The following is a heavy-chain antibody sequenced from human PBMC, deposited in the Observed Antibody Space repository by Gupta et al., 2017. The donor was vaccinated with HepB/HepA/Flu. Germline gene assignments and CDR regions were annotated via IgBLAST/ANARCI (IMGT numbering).Heavy chain of an antibody. D-gene: IGHD5-24*01. CDR1: GFTFGSYA. CDR3: ARSRDGYNKGVIDY. CDR2: ISGSGGST. Sequence: EVQLLESVGGLVQPGGSLRLSCEASGFTFGSYAMSWVCQAPGKGLEWVSAISGSGGSTYYADSVKGRFTISRDNSKNTLYLQMNSLRAEDTAVYYCARSRDGYNKGVIDYWGQGTLVTVSS. V-gene: IGHV3-23*01. J-gene: IGHJ4*02.